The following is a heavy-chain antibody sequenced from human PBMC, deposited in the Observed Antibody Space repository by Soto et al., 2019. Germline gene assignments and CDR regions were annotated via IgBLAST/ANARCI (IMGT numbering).Heavy chain of an antibody. J-gene: IGHJ4*02. CDR1: VDSISSRSYY. Sequence: SETLSLTCTVTVDSISSRSYYWGWIRQPPGKGLEWIGSIYYSGSTYNNPSLRSRVSMSIDTSKDQFSLKLKSVTAADTALYFCASQRNSVVTQAYFDVWGPGYPVTVSS. CDR3: ASQRNSVVTQAYFDV. D-gene: IGHD2-21*02. V-gene: IGHV4-39*01. CDR2: IYYSGST.